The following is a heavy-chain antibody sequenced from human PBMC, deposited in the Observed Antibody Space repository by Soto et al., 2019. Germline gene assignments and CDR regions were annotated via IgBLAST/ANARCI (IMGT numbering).Heavy chain of an antibody. CDR1: GFTFTSYS. J-gene: IGHJ4*02. Sequence: EVQLLQSGGGLVQPGGSLRLSCAASGFTFTSYSMTWVRQTPGKGLEWVAAVNPGGYRTYYAVSVKVRFTISRDNSNKTLYLQMNSLRAEDTAVYYCAKDLRAGSGYDFDYRDQGTLVTVSS. CDR3: AKDLRAGSGYDFDY. D-gene: IGHD5-12*01. CDR2: VNPGGYRT. V-gene: IGHV3-23*01.